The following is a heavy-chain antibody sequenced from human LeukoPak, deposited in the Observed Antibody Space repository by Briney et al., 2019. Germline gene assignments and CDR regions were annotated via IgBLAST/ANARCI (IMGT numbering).Heavy chain of an antibody. CDR2: ISGDGGST. CDR1: GFTFDDYA. CDR3: AKDIGQWSPRGMDV. V-gene: IGHV3-43*02. J-gene: IGHJ6*02. Sequence: GGSLRLSCAASGFTFDDYAMHWVRQAPGRGLEWVSLISGDGGSTYYADSVKGRFTISRDNSKNSLYLQMNSLRTEDTVLYYCAKDIGQWSPRGMDVWGQGTTVTVSS. D-gene: IGHD6-19*01.